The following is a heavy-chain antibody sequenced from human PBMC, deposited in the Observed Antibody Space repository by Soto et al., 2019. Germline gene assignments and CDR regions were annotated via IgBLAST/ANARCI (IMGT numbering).Heavy chain of an antibody. D-gene: IGHD4-17*01. J-gene: IGHJ4*02. V-gene: IGHV1-18*01. Sequence: ASVKVSCKASGYTFSDYGISWVRQASGQGLEWMGWISAYNGHTNYAQKLQGRVTMTTDTSTSTAYMELRSLRSDDTAVYYCARDTAGDYLRSDYWGQGTLVTVSS. CDR2: ISAYNGHT. CDR1: GYTFSDYG. CDR3: ARDTAGDYLRSDY.